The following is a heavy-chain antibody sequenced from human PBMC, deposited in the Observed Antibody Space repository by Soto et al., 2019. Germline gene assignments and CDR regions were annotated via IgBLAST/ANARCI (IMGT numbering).Heavy chain of an antibody. CDR1: GYTFTSYG. Sequence: GASVKVSCKASGYTFTSYGISWVRQAPGQGLEWMGWISAYNGNTNYAQKLQGRVTITTDTFTSTAYMELSSLRSEDTAVYYCARNHLGYCSGGSCYSSFDYWGQGTLVTVSS. CDR3: ARNHLGYCSGGSCYSSFDY. D-gene: IGHD2-15*01. CDR2: ISAYNGNT. J-gene: IGHJ4*02. V-gene: IGHV1-18*01.